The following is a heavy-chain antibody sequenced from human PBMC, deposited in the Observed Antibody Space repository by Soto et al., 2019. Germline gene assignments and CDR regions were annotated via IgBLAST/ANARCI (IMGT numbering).Heavy chain of an antibody. Sequence: QVQLVQSGAEVKKPGSSVKVSCKASGCTFSCYAISWVRQAPGQGLEWMGGIIPICCTENYAQKFQGRVTNTANKSTGTAYMELSSLRSEDTAVYYCARDKGGNYHDRSGYYIAAYLDEWGQGTLVTVSS. CDR2: IIPICCTE. D-gene: IGHD3-22*01. CDR1: GCTFSCYA. V-gene: IGHV1-69*06. CDR3: ARDKGGNYHDRSGYYIAAYLDE. J-gene: IGHJ4*02.